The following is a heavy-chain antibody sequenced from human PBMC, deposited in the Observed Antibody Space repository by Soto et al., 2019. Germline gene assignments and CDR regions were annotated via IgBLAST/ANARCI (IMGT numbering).Heavy chain of an antibody. Sequence: GGSLRLSCAASGFTFSSYGMNWVRQAPGKGLEWVSYISSSSSTIYYADSVKGRFTISRDNAKNSLYLQMNSLRDEDTAVYYCARMGAAVVAPTLNWFDPWGQGTLVTVSS. D-gene: IGHD6-13*01. CDR1: GFTFSSYG. V-gene: IGHV3-48*02. CDR2: ISSSSSTI. J-gene: IGHJ5*02. CDR3: ARMGAAVVAPTLNWFDP.